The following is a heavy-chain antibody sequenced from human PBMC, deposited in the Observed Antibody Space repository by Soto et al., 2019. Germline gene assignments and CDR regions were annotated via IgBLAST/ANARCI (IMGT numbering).Heavy chain of an antibody. CDR1: GYTFTGYY. CDR2: INPNSGGT. CDR3: ARDREVRGVYDILTGYYNVDAFDI. J-gene: IGHJ3*02. Sequence: ASVKVSCKASGYTFTGYYMHWVRQAPGQGLEWMGWINPNSGGTNYAQKFQGWVTMTRDTSISTAYMELSRLRSDDTAVYYCARDREVRGVYDILTGYYNVDAFDIWGQGTMVTVSS. V-gene: IGHV1-2*04. D-gene: IGHD3-9*01.